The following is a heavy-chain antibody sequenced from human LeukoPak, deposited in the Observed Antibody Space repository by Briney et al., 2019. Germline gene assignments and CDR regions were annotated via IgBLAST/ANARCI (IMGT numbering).Heavy chain of an antibody. D-gene: IGHD1-26*01. Sequence: PGGSLRLSCTGSGFTFSSYWMSWVRQAPGKGLEWVANIRQDGDLKHYVDSVRGRFTISRDNAENSLYLQMNSLRAEDTALYYCAKELSGSYYYYYGMDVWGQGTTVTVSS. J-gene: IGHJ6*02. V-gene: IGHV3-7*03. CDR1: GFTFSSYW. CDR2: IRQDGDLK. CDR3: AKELSGSYYYYYGMDV.